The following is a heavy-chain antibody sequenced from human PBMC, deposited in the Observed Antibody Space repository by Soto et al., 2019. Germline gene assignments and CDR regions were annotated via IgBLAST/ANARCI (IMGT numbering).Heavy chain of an antibody. J-gene: IGHJ4*02. Sequence: PGGSLRLSCAASGFTLSSYSMNWVRQAPGKGLEWVSSISSSSSYIYYADSVKGRFTISRDNAKNSLYLQMNSLRAEDTAVYYCARYCGGDCSNPFDYWGQGTLVTVSS. CDR3: ARYCGGDCSNPFDY. CDR2: ISSSSSYI. V-gene: IGHV3-21*01. D-gene: IGHD2-21*02. CDR1: GFTLSSYS.